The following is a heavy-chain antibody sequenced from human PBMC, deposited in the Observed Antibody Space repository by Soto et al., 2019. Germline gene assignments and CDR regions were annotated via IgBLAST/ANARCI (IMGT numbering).Heavy chain of an antibody. J-gene: IGHJ4*02. CDR3: ARPELFSSGYRL. Sequence: ASVKVSCKVSGYTLTELSMHWVRQAPGKGLEWMGGFDPEDGETIYAQKFQGRVTMTEDTSTDTAYMELSSLRSEDTAVYYCARPELFSSGYRLWGQGTLVTVSS. CDR1: GYTLTELS. CDR2: FDPEDGET. D-gene: IGHD3-22*01. V-gene: IGHV1-24*01.